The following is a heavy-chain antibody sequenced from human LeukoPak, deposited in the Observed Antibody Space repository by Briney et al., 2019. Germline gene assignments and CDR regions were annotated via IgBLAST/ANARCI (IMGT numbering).Heavy chain of an antibody. CDR2: VNAGNGNT. D-gene: IGHD4-17*01. CDR1: GYTFTTYA. J-gene: IGHJ4*02. CDR3: ARPDYGDTPPRY. Sequence: GASVKVSCKASGYTFTTYAMHWVHQAPGQRLEWMGWVNAGNGNTKYSQKFQGRVTITSDTSASTAYMELSSLRSEDTAVYYCARPDYGDTPPRYWGQGTLVTVSS. V-gene: IGHV1-3*01.